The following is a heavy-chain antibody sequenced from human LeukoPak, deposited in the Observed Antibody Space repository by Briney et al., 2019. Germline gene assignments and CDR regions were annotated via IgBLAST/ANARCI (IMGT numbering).Heavy chain of an antibody. CDR3: AKDRFPHSGNFNGLDY. CDR1: GFIFSDYG. V-gene: IGHV3-30*02. D-gene: IGHD1-26*01. CDR2: IRHDGSDK. Sequence: PGGSLRLSCAASGFIFSDYGIDWVRQAPGKGLEWVAFIRHDGSDKYYADSVKGRFTISRDNSKNTLYLQVNSLRPEDTAVYYCAKDRFPHSGNFNGLDYWGQGTLVTVSS. J-gene: IGHJ4*02.